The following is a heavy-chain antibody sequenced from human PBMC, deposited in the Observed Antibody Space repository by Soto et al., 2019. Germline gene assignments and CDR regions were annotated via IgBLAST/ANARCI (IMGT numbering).Heavy chain of an antibody. CDR3: GRVSFHGSGSGGGGGVYYYYYMDV. J-gene: IGHJ6*03. V-gene: IGHV1-3*01. CDR2: INAGNGNT. Sequence: QVQLVQSGAEVKKPGASVKVSCKASGYTFTSYAMHWVRQAPGQRLEWMGWINAGNGNTKYSQKFQGRVTITRDTTASTAHGELSRLRVEGTAGYFCGRVSFHGSGSGGGGGVYYYYYMDVWGKGTTVTVSS. CDR1: GYTFTSYA. D-gene: IGHD3-10*01.